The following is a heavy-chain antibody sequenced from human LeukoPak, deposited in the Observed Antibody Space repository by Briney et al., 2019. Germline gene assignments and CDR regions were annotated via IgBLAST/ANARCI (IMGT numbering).Heavy chain of an antibody. CDR2: IPYDGSNK. V-gene: IGHV3-30*18. J-gene: IGHJ3*02. D-gene: IGHD3-22*01. CDR3: AKIWDSSGYYYGDAFDI. CDR1: GFTFSSYG. Sequence: GGSLRLSCAASGFTFSSYGMHWVRQAPGKGLEWVAVIPYDGSNKYYADSVKGRFTISRDNSKNTLYLQMNSLRAEDTAVYYCAKIWDSSGYYYGDAFDIWGQGTMVTVSS.